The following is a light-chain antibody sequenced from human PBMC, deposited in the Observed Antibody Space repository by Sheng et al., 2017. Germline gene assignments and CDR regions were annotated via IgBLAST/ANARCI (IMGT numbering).Light chain of an antibody. V-gene: IGKV1-5*03. CDR1: QSIGIW. J-gene: IGKJ2*01. Sequence: DIQMTQSPSTLSAAVGDRVTITCRASQSIGIWLAWYQQKPGKAPELLIYKASTSEVGVPDRFSGSGSGTDFTLKIIRVEAEDVGVYYCMQGTHWPYTFGQGTKLEIK. CDR3: MQGTHWPYT. CDR2: KAS.